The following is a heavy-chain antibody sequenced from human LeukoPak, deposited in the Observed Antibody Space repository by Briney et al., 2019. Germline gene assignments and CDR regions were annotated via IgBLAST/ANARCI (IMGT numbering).Heavy chain of an antibody. J-gene: IGHJ4*02. Sequence: PSETLSLTCAVYGGSFSGYYWSWIRQPPGKGLEWIGEINHSGSTNYNPSLKSRVTISVDTSKNQFSLKLSSVTAADAAVYYCARDGQQWLVRGILDYWGQGTPVTVSS. D-gene: IGHD6-19*01. V-gene: IGHV4-34*01. CDR2: INHSGST. CDR3: ARDGQQWLVRGILDY. CDR1: GGSFSGYY.